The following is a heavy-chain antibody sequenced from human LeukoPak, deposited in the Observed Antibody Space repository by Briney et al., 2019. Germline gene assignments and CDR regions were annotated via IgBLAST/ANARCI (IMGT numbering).Heavy chain of an antibody. Sequence: SETLSLTCTVSGGSISSGSYYWSWIRQPAGKGLEWIGRIYTSGSTNYNPSLKSRVTISVDTSKNQFSLKLSSVTAADTAVYYCARVTYSSSSMSVDGFDIWGQGTMVTVSS. V-gene: IGHV4-61*02. D-gene: IGHD6-6*01. CDR2: IYTSGST. J-gene: IGHJ3*02. CDR1: GGSISSGSYY. CDR3: ARVTYSSSSMSVDGFDI.